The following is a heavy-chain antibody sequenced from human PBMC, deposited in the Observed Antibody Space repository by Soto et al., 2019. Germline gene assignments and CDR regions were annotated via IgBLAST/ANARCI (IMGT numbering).Heavy chain of an antibody. CDR2: INHSGST. V-gene: IGHV4-34*01. CDR3: ARGLTPTLSAWFDP. CDR1: GGSFSGYY. Sequence: SVTLTLTCVVYGGSFSGYYWSWIRQPPGKGLEWIGEINHSGSTNYNPSLKSRVTISVDTSKNQFSLKLSSVSAADTAVYYCARGLTPTLSAWFDPWGQGILVTVSS. D-gene: IGHD4-17*01. J-gene: IGHJ5*02.